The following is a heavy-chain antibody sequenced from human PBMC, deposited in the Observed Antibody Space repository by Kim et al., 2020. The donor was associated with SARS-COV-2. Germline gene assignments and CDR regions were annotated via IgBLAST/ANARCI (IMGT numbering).Heavy chain of an antibody. CDR3: AILGSSGVAS. V-gene: IGHV3-7*03. D-gene: IGHD6-25*01. CDR1: GFTFSSHW. J-gene: IGHJ4*02. CDR2: IKEDGSDK. Sequence: GGSLRLSCAASGFTFSSHWMTWVRQAPGKGLEWVAHIKEDGSDKNYVDPVKGRFTISRDNAKNSLYLQMNNLRAEDTAIYFCAILGSSGVASWGQGTLFTVSS.